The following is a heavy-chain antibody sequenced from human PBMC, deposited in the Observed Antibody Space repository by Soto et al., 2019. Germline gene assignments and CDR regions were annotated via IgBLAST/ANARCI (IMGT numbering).Heavy chain of an antibody. CDR2: ISAYNGNT. CDR3: ARDVYDYGDFENNWFDP. V-gene: IGHV1-18*01. CDR1: GYTFTSYG. Sequence: GASVKVSCKASGYTFTSYGISWVRQAPGQGLEWMGWISAYNGNTNYAQKLQGRVTMTTDTSTSTAYMELRSLRSDDTAVYYCARDVYDYGDFENNWFDPWGQGTLVTVSS. D-gene: IGHD4-17*01. J-gene: IGHJ5*02.